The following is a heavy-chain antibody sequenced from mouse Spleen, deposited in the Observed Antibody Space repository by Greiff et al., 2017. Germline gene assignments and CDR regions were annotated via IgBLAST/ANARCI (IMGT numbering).Heavy chain of an antibody. Sequence: EVKLQQSGPELVKPGASVKISCKASGYTFTDYNMHWVKQSHGKSLEWIGYIYPYNGGTGYNQKFKSKATLTVDNSSSTAYMELRSLTSEDSAVYYCARSDFYWYFDVWGAGTTVTVSS. J-gene: IGHJ1*01. CDR1: GYTFTDYN. V-gene: IGHV1S29*02. CDR3: ARSDFYWYFDV. CDR2: IYPYNGGT.